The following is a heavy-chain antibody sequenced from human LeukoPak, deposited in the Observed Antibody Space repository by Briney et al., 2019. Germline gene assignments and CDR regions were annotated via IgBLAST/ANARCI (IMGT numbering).Heavy chain of an antibody. Sequence: GASVKVSCKASGYTFTSYYMHWVRQAPGQGLEWMGIINPSGGSTSYAQKFQGRVTMTRDTSTSTVYMELSSLRSEDTAVYYCARDYYYYDSSGPLGYWGQGTLVTVSS. V-gene: IGHV1-46*01. CDR1: GYTFTSYY. CDR3: ARDYYYYDSSGPLGY. D-gene: IGHD3-22*01. J-gene: IGHJ4*02. CDR2: INPSGGST.